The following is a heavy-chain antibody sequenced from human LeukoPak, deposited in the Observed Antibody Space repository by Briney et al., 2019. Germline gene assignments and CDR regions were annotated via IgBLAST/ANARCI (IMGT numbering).Heavy chain of an antibody. D-gene: IGHD3-22*01. CDR1: GFTFTSYS. Sequence: GGSLRLSCAASGFTFTSYSMNWVRQAPGKGLECVSYISSSSSTIYYADSVKGRFTISRDNAKNSLYLQMNSLRAEDTAVYYCARGFPRRVYDSSGYSPYWGQGTLVTVSS. V-gene: IGHV3-48*01. CDR3: ARGFPRRVYDSSGYSPY. J-gene: IGHJ4*02. CDR2: ISSSSSTI.